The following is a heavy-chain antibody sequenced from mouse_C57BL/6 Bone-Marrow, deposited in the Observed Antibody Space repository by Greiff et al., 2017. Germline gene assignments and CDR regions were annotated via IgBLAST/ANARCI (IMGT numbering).Heavy chain of an antibody. V-gene: IGHV1-52*01. CDR3: ARWNWDGTY. J-gene: IGHJ2*01. CDR1: GYTFTSYW. CDR2: IDPSDSET. Sequence: QVQLQQPGAELVRPGSSVKLSCKASGYTFTSYWMHWVKQRPIQGLEWIGNIDPSDSETHYNQKFKDKATLTVDKSSSTAYMQLSSLTSADSAVYYSARWNWDGTYWGQGTTLTVSS. D-gene: IGHD4-1*01.